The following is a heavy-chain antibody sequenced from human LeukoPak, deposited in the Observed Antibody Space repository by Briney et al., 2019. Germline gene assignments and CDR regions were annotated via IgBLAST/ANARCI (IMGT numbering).Heavy chain of an antibody. V-gene: IGHV3-7*01. D-gene: IGHD5-18*01. J-gene: IGHJ4*02. CDR1: GFTFSNYW. CDR2: IKQDESEK. CDR3: ARDQDSYGRFYFDY. Sequence: GGSLRLSCAASGFTFSNYWMSWVRQAPGKGLEWVANIKQDESEKYYVDSVKGRFTISRDNSKNTLYLQMNSLRAEDTAVYYCARDQDSYGRFYFDYWGRGTLVTVSS.